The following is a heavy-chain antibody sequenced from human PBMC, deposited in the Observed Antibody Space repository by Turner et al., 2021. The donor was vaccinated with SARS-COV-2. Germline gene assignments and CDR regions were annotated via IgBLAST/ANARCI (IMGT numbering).Heavy chain of an antibody. J-gene: IGHJ6*02. CDR1: GFTFSSYS. V-gene: IGHV3-48*01. CDR3: AREITASTYAMDV. CDR2: ISKSTSSV. D-gene: IGHD3-10*01. Sequence: EVQLVESGGGLGQPGGSLRLPCSASGFTFSSYSMNWIRQAPGRGLEWVSFISKSTSSVYYAGSVRGRFTISRDNAENSMYLQMNSLRAEDTAVYYCAREITASTYAMDVWGQGTTVTVSS.